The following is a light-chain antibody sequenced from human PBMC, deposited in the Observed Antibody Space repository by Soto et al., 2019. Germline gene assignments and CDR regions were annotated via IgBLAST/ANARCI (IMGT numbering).Light chain of an antibody. CDR2: DVS. Sequence: QSALTQPASVSGSPGQSITISCTGTSRDVGGYNYVSWYQQHPGKAPKLMIYDVSNRPSGVSNRFSGSKSGNTASLTISGLQAEDEAAYYCSSYTSSSTLMVFGGGTKLTVL. J-gene: IGLJ2*01. CDR1: SRDVGGYNY. CDR3: SSYTSSSTLMV. V-gene: IGLV2-14*01.